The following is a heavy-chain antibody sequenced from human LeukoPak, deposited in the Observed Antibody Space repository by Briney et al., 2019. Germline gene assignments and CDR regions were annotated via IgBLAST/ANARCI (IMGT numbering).Heavy chain of an antibody. J-gene: IGHJ4*02. V-gene: IGHV1-18*01. Sequence: ASAKVSCKASGYIFTSYGFSWVRQAPGQGLEWMGWISAYNGNTNYAQNLQGRVTVTTDTSTSTAYMELRSLRSDDTAVYYCARDELDSSYNSGWFEYYFDYWGQGTLVTVSS. CDR1: GYIFTSYG. D-gene: IGHD6-19*01. CDR2: ISAYNGNT. CDR3: ARDELDSSYNSGWFEYYFDY.